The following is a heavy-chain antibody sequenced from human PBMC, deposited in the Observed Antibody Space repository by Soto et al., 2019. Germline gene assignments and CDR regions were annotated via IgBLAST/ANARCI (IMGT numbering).Heavy chain of an antibody. CDR3: AREGSYSAYNFAHGIQLWSFDF. J-gene: IGHJ4*02. D-gene: IGHD5-12*01. Sequence: SETLSLTCTVSGGSINTFYWSWVRQPAGKGLEWIGRIFSSGSTSFNPSLKSRVAMSVDTSKNHFSLNLSSVTAADMAVYYCAREGSYSAYNFAHGIQLWSFDFWGQGALVTVSS. CDR2: IFSSGST. CDR1: GGSINTFY. V-gene: IGHV4-4*07.